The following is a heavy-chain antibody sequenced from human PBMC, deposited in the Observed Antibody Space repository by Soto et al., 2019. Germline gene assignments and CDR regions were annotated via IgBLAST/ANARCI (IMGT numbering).Heavy chain of an antibody. D-gene: IGHD3-3*01. CDR1: GYTFIDYG. CDR2: ISPHYGNT. Sequence: QVQLVQSGAEVKKPGASVKVSCKTSGYTFIDYGISWVRQAPGQGLEWMGWISPHYGNTNHAQKLQGRVTMTTDTSTSTAYMELRSLTSDDTAVYSCARYLEWYNWFDPWGQGTLVTVSS. V-gene: IGHV1-18*01. CDR3: ARYLEWYNWFDP. J-gene: IGHJ5*02.